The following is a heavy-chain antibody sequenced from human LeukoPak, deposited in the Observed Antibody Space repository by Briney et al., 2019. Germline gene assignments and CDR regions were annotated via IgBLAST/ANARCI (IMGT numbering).Heavy chain of an antibody. Sequence: SETLSLTCTVSGVSITSFYWSWIRQPPGKGLEWIGYIYHSGSTYYNPSLNTRVTISLDRSKNQFSLELSSVAAADTAVYYCARGVEGFDYWGQGTLVTVSS. CDR1: GVSITSFY. CDR2: IYHSGST. CDR3: ARGVEGFDY. J-gene: IGHJ4*02. V-gene: IGHV4-59*12.